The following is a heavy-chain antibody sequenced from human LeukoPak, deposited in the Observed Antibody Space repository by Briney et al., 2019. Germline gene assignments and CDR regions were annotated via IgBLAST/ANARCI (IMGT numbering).Heavy chain of an antibody. D-gene: IGHD6-13*01. Sequence: SETLSLTCTVSGGSIGTYSWTWIRQPPGKGLEWNGYIYYSGTTNYNPSLKSRVTISVDTSKNQFSLRLSSVTAADTAVYYCARGVYIAAAQYAYWGQGTLVTVSS. CDR1: GGSIGTYS. V-gene: IGHV4-59*01. CDR3: ARGVYIAAAQYAY. CDR2: IYYSGTT. J-gene: IGHJ4*02.